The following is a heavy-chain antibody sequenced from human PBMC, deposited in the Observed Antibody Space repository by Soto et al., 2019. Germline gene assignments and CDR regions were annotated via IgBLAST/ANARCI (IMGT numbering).Heavy chain of an antibody. CDR2: IYYSGST. Sequence: PSETLSLTCTVSGGSISSYYWSWIRQPPGKGLEWIGYIYYSGSTNYNPSLKSRVTISVDTSKNQFSLKLSSVTAADTAVYYCTRHHPGVVDDFWSGFPRHHLYVWGQGTTVTVSS. J-gene: IGHJ6*02. D-gene: IGHD3-3*01. V-gene: IGHV4-59*08. CDR1: GGSISSYY. CDR3: TRHHPGVVDDFWSGFPRHHLYV.